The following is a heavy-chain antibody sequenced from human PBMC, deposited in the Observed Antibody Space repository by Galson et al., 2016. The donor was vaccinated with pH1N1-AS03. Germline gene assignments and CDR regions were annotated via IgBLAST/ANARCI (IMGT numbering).Heavy chain of an antibody. CDR1: GFTFSTYS. Sequence: SLRLSCAASGFTFSTYSMNWVRQAPGKGLEWVSGIWGNGDSTYYADFVKGRFTISRDNSKNTLYMQMNSLRADDTAVYYCAKDMKPDGVYDLDYWVQGTLVTVSS. CDR2: IWGNGDST. V-gene: IGHV3-23*01. D-gene: IGHD5/OR15-5a*01. CDR3: AKDMKPDGVYDLDY. J-gene: IGHJ4*02.